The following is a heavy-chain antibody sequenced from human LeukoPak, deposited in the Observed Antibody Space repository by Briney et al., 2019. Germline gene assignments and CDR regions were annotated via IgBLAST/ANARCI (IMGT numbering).Heavy chain of an antibody. V-gene: IGHV1-2*02. J-gene: IGHJ6*03. CDR3: AGGPAAAGSSFYYYMDV. D-gene: IGHD6-13*01. CDR1: GYTFSGYY. Sequence: ASVNVSCKASGYTFSGYYMHWVRQAPGQGLEWMGWINPNSGGTNNAQKFQGRVTMTRDTSISTAYMELSSLTSDDTAVYFCAGGPAAAGSSFYYYMDVWGKGTTVTVSS. CDR2: INPNSGGT.